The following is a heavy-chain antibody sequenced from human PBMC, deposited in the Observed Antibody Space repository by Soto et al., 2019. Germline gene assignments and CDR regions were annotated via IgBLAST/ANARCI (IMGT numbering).Heavy chain of an antibody. CDR3: ARAHTSIHDYYDSSGAFDI. J-gene: IGHJ3*02. CDR1: GGTFSSYA. Sequence: GASLKVSCKASGGTFSSYAISWVRQAPGQGLEWMGGIIPIFGTANYAQKFQGRVTITADKSTSTAYMELSSLRSEDTAVYYCARAHTSIHDYYDSSGAFDIWGQGTMVTVSS. V-gene: IGHV1-69*06. D-gene: IGHD3-22*01. CDR2: IIPIFGTA.